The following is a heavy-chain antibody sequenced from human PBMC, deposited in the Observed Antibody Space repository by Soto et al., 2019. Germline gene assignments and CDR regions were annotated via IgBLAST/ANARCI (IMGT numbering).Heavy chain of an antibody. J-gene: IGHJ5*02. CDR1: GYTFTSYD. CDR3: ARGSSCWFDNWFDP. Sequence: QVQLVQSGAEVKKPGASVKVSCKASGYTFTSYDINWVRQATGQGLEWMGWMNPNSGNTGYAQKIQGRGTMTRNTSISTAYMELSSLRSEDTAVYYCARGSSCWFDNWFDPWGQGTLVTVSS. D-gene: IGHD6-19*01. CDR2: MNPNSGNT. V-gene: IGHV1-8*01.